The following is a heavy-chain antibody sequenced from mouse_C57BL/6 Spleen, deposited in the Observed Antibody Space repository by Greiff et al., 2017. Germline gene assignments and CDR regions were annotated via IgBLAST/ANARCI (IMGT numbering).Heavy chain of an antibody. CDR2: IDPETGGT. J-gene: IGHJ2*01. Sequence: VQVVESGAELVRPGASVTLSCKASGYTFTDYEMHWVKQTPVHGLEWIGAIDPETGGTAYNQKFKGKAILTADKSSSTAYMELRSLTSEDSAVYYCTRQVARGFDYWGQGTTLTVSS. CDR3: TRQVARGFDY. CDR1: GYTFTDYE. D-gene: IGHD1-1*01. V-gene: IGHV1-15*01.